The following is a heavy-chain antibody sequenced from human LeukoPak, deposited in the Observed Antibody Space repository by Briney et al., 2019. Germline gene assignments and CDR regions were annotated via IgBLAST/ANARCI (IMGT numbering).Heavy chain of an antibody. CDR2: IIPILGIA. Sequence: GASVKVSCKASGGTFSSYAISWVRQAPGQGLEWMGRIIPILGIANYAQKLQGRVTMTTDTSTSTAYMELRSLRSDDTAVYYCARDEMANYYYYGMDVWGQGTTVTVSS. J-gene: IGHJ6*02. CDR3: ARDEMANYYYYGMDV. V-gene: IGHV1-69*04. CDR1: GGTFSSYA.